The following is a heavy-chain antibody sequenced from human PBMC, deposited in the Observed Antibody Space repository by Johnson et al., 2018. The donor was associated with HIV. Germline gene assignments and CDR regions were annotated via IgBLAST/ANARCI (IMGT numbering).Heavy chain of an antibody. J-gene: IGHJ3*02. V-gene: IGHV3-30*02. D-gene: IGHD1-26*01. CDR3: ARVRIGRENAFEI. CDR1: GFTFSSYG. Sequence: QMLLVESGGGVVQPGGSLRLSCAASGFTFSSYGMHWVRQAPGKGLQWVAFIRNDGSNEYYADSVKGRFTISRDNSKNTLYLHLNSLRAVDTAVYYCARVRIGRENAFEIWGQGTMVTVSS. CDR2: IRNDGSNE.